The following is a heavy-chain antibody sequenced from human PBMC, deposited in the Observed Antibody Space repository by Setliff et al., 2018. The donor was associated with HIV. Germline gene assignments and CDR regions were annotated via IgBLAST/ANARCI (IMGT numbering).Heavy chain of an antibody. CDR2: IYYSGST. J-gene: IGHJ5*02. CDR3: SSHPFGSRYLPNWFDP. Sequence: SETLSLTCTVSGGSISSSSYYWGWIRQPPGKGLEWIGSIYYSGSTYYKPSRKSRVTISVDTAKNQFSLKLSSVTAADTAVYYCSSHPFGSRYLPNWFDPWGQGTLVTVSS. CDR1: GGSISSSSYY. D-gene: IGHD3-10*01. V-gene: IGHV4-39*01.